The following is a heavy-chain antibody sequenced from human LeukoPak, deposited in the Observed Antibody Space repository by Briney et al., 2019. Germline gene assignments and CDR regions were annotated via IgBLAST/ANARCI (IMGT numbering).Heavy chain of an antibody. V-gene: IGHV3-48*01. CDR2: ITSGSGTV. D-gene: IGHD3-22*01. Sequence: PGGSLRLSCAASGFTFSSYSMNWVRQAPGKGLEWLSCITSGSGTVYYADSVKGRFAISRDNANNSLYLQMNSLRAEDTAVYYCARGLTNYYDSSGYYFYYWGQGTLVTVSS. CDR3: ARGLTNYYDSSGYYFYY. J-gene: IGHJ4*02. CDR1: GFTFSSYS.